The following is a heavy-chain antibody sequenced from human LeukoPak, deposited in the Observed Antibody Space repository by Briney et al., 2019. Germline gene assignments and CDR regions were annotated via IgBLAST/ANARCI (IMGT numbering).Heavy chain of an antibody. CDR1: GFTFSSYW. D-gene: IGHD3-3*01. V-gene: IGHV3-74*01. CDR2: INSDGSST. Sequence: PGGSLRLSCAASGFTFSSYWMHWVRHAPGKGLVWVSRINSDGSSTSYADSVKGRFTISRDNAKNTLYLQMNSLRAEDTAVYYCATVYYDFWSGYSDGMDVWGQGTTVTVSS. CDR3: ATVYYDFWSGYSDGMDV. J-gene: IGHJ6*02.